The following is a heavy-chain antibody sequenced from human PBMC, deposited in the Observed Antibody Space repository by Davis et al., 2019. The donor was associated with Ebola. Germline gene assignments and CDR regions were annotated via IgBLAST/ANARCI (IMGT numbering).Heavy chain of an antibody. V-gene: IGHV4-30-4*01. CDR1: GGSISSGDYY. J-gene: IGHJ6*03. CDR3: ARVPSAWSGYYGYYYYYYMDV. Sequence: PSETLSLTCTVSGGSISSGDYYWSWIRQPPGKGLEWIGYIYYSGSTYYNPSLKSRVTISVDTSKNQFSLKLSSVTAADTAVYYCARVPSAWSGYYGYYYYYYMDVWGKGTTVTVSS. CDR2: IYYSGST. D-gene: IGHD3-3*01.